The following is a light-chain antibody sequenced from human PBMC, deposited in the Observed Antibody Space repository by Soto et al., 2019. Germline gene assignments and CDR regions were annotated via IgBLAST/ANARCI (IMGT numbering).Light chain of an antibody. CDR1: QSVLYSSNNKNY. CDR2: WAS. V-gene: IGKV4-1*01. CDR3: QQYYSPTYT. Sequence: DIVMTQSPDSLAVSLGERATINCKSSQSVLYSSNNKNYLGWYQQKPGQTPKLLIYWASTRDSGVPDRFSGRGSGTDFTLTISSLQAEDVAVYYCQQYYSPTYTFGHGTRLEIK. J-gene: IGKJ2*01.